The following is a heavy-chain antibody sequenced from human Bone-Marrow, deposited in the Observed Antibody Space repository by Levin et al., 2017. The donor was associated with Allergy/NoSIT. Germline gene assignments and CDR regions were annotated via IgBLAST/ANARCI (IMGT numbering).Heavy chain of an antibody. Sequence: QPGGSLRLSCAASGFTFSSYGMNWVRQAPGKGLEWVALIWYDGSNEYYADSVKGRFTISRDNSKNTLDLEMNSLRAEDTAVYYCARETGTKFDYWGQGTLVTVSS. V-gene: IGHV3-33*01. J-gene: IGHJ4*02. CDR3: ARETGTKFDY. CDR2: IWYDGSNE. CDR1: GFTFSSYG. D-gene: IGHD1-1*01.